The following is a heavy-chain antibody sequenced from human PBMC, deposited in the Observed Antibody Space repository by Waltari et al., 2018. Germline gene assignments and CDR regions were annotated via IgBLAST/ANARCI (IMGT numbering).Heavy chain of an antibody. CDR1: GGSISSSSYY. Sequence: QLQLQESGPGLVKPSETLSLTCTVSGGSISSSSYYWGWIRQPPGKGLEWIGSIYYSGRTYYNPSPKNRVTISVDTSKNQFSLKLSSVTAAATAVYYCARSVGATVDFDYWGQGTLVTVSS. D-gene: IGHD1-26*01. CDR3: ARSVGATVDFDY. J-gene: IGHJ4*02. V-gene: IGHV4-39*07. CDR2: IYYSGRT.